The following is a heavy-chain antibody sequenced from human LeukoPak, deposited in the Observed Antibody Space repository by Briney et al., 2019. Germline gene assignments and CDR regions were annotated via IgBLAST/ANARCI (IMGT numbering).Heavy chain of an antibody. CDR1: GFTFSGSA. Sequence: PGGSLRLSCAASGFTFSGSAMHWVRQASGKGLEWVGRIRSKANSYATAYAASVKGRFTISRDDSKNTAYLQMNSLKTEDTAVYYCTTSSDFRSGYYLGVPLIDYWGQGTLVTVSS. V-gene: IGHV3-73*01. D-gene: IGHD3-3*01. CDR2: IRSKANSYAT. CDR3: TTSSDFRSGYYLGVPLIDY. J-gene: IGHJ4*02.